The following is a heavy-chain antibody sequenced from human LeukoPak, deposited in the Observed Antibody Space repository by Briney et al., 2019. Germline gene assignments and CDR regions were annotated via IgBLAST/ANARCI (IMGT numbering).Heavy chain of an antibody. CDR1: GFTFSSYE. V-gene: IGHV3-48*03. J-gene: IGHJ6*02. CDR3: AIDIPHYYNGMDV. Sequence: GGSLRLSCAASGFTFSSYERNWVRQAPGKGLEWVSYISSSGSTIYYADSVKGRFTISRDNAKTSLYLQMNSLRAEDTAVYYCAIDIPHYYNGMDVWGQGTTVTVSS. CDR2: ISSSGSTI.